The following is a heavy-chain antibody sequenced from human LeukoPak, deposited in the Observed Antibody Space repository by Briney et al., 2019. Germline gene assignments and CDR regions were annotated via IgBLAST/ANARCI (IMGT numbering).Heavy chain of an antibody. CDR3: ARDHARGSGQLGAFDI. D-gene: IGHD3-10*01. J-gene: IGHJ3*02. V-gene: IGHV3-30-3*01. CDR1: GFTFSSYA. Sequence: PGRSLRLSCAASGFTFSSYAMHWVRQAPGKGLEWVAVISYDGSNKYYADSVKDRFTISRDNSKNTLYLQMNSLRAEDTAVYYCARDHARGSGQLGAFDIWGQGTMVTVSS. CDR2: ISYDGSNK.